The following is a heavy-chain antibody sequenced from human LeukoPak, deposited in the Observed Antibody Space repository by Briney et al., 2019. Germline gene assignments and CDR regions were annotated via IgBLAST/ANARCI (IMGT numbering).Heavy chain of an antibody. Sequence: GGSLRLSCVASGFTFSSYAMSWVRQAPGKGLEWVAFIRYDGSNKYYADSVKGRFTISRDNSKNTLYLQMNSLRAEDTAVYYCARGDDIVVVPAAHADYWGQGTLLTVSS. V-gene: IGHV3-30*02. CDR2: IRYDGSNK. CDR3: ARGDDIVVVPAAHADY. J-gene: IGHJ4*02. D-gene: IGHD2-2*01. CDR1: GFTFSSYA.